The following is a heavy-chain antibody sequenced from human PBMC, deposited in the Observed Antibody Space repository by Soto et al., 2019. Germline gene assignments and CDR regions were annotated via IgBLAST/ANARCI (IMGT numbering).Heavy chain of an antibody. V-gene: IGHV1-69*05. CDR2: IIPMFDTE. CDR1: GGTISSYA. J-gene: IGHJ6*02. D-gene: IGHD2-2*01. Sequence: SVKVSCKASGGTISSYAISWVRQAPGQGLEWMGGIIPMFDTENYAQKFQGRVTMTRDKSISTAYMELSRLRSDDTAVYYCASPAPYCSSTSCSTTRSYYYYGMDVWGQGTTVTVSS. CDR3: ASPAPYCSSTSCSTTRSYYYYGMDV.